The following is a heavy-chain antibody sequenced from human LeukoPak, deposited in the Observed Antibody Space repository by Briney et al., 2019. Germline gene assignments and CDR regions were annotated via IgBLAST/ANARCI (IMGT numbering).Heavy chain of an antibody. CDR2: INQDTGTT. J-gene: IGHJ3*02. D-gene: IGHD2-15*01. CDR1: GFSFTSYW. Sequence: GGSLRLSGVASGFSFTSYWMSGVRQAPGKGLEFVANINQDTGTTNYVDSVKGRFTISRDNAENSLYLQMSSLRAEDTALYYCARDPGWSYFDIWGQGIMVTVSS. V-gene: IGHV3-7*01. CDR3: ARDPGWSYFDI.